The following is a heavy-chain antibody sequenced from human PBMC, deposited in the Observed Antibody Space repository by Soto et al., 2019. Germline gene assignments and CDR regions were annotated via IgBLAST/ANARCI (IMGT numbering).Heavy chain of an antibody. J-gene: IGHJ4*02. CDR3: ARGAIVATIKAHFDY. CDR1: GYTFTGYY. CDR2: INPNSGGT. V-gene: IGHV1-2*04. Sequence: GASVKVSCKASGYTFTGYYMHWVRQAPGQGLEWMGWINPNSGGTNYAQKFQGWVTMTRDTSISTAYMELSRLRSDDTAVYYCARGAIVATIKAHFDYWGQGTLVTVSS. D-gene: IGHD5-12*01.